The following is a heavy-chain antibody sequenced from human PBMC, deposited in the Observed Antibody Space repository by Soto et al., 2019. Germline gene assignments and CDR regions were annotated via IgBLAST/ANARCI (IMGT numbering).Heavy chain of an antibody. Sequence: QVQLVQSGAEVKKPGSSVKVSCKASGGTFSSYAISWVRQAPGQGLEWMGGIIPIFVTANYAQKFQGRFRITGEESTSTAYMELSSLRSEDTAVYYCARARGVVAATFYSYYGMDVWGQGTTVTVSS. J-gene: IGHJ6*02. CDR1: GGTFSSYA. V-gene: IGHV1-69*12. D-gene: IGHD2-15*01. CDR2: IIPIFVTA. CDR3: ARARGVVAATFYSYYGMDV.